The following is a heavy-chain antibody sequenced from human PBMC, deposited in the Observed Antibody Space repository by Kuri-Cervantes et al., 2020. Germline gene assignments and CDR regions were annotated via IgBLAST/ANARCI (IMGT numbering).Heavy chain of an antibody. CDR1: GFTFSSYA. CDR2: ISGSGGST. J-gene: IGHJ6*03. Sequence: GGSLRLSCAASGFTFSSYAMSWVRQAPGKGLEWVSAISGSGGSTYYADSVKGRFTISRDNSKNTLYLQMNSLRAEDTAVYYCAKDMDPEYCSSTSCPDYYYYMDVWGKGTTVTVSS. D-gene: IGHD2-2*01. CDR3: AKDMDPEYCSSTSCPDYYYYMDV. V-gene: IGHV3-23*01.